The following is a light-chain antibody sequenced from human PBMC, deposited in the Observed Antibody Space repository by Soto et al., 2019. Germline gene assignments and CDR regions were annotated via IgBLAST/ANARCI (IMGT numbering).Light chain of an antibody. CDR3: CPFSSSYTSV. CDR1: SSDVGTYNY. J-gene: IGLJ2*01. V-gene: IGLV2-11*01. Sequence: QSALTQPRSVSGSPGQSVTISCTGTSSDVGTYNYVSWYQQHPGKAPKLMIYDVSQRPSGVPDRFSGSKSGNTASLTISGLQAEDESGYYLCPFSSSYTSVFGGGTKLTVL. CDR2: DVS.